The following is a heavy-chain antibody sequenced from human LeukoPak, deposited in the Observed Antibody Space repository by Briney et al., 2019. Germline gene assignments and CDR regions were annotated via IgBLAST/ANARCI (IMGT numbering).Heavy chain of an antibody. CDR3: ARDQSGSHDY. CDR1: GFSFSGHW. V-gene: IGHV3-74*01. J-gene: IGHJ4*02. CDR2: INSDGSST. Sequence: GGSLRLSCTASGFSFSGHWMHWVRQAPGKGLVWVSRINSDGSSTSYADSVKGRFTISRDNAKNTLYLQMNSLRAEDTAVYYCARDQSGSHDYWGQGTLVTVSS. D-gene: IGHD1-26*01.